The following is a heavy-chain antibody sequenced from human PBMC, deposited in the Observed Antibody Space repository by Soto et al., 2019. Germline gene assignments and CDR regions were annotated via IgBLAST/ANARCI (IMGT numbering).Heavy chain of an antibody. Sequence: PGESLKISCKGSGYTLTDYWIGWVRQLPGKGLEWMGVIYPGDSDTRYSPSFQGHVTITVDKSTSTAYLQWNTLKASDTAMYYCARHISNVRYYYYAMDVWGQGTTVTVSS. J-gene: IGHJ6*02. D-gene: IGHD4-4*01. V-gene: IGHV5-51*01. CDR1: GYTLTDYW. CDR3: ARHISNVRYYYYAMDV. CDR2: IYPGDSDT.